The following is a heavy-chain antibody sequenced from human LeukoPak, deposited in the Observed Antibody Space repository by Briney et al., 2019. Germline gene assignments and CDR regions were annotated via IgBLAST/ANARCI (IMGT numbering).Heavy chain of an antibody. V-gene: IGHV3-21*01. CDR2: ISSSGRHI. J-gene: IGHJ6*04. CDR3: AELGITMIGGV. CDR1: GFTFSSYS. D-gene: IGHD3-10*02. Sequence: GGSLRLSCAASGFTFSSYSMNWVRQAPGKGLEWVSSISSSGRHIYSADSVKGRFTISRDNAKNSLSLQMNSLRAEDTAVYYCAELGITMIGGVWGKGTTVTISS.